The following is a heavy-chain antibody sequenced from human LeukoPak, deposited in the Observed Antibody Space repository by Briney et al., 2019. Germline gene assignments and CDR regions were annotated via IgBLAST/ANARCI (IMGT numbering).Heavy chain of an antibody. CDR3: ARGSPPGLFDY. CDR2: ISSSSSYI. Sequence: GGSLRLSCAASGFTFSSYSMNWVRQAPGKGLEWVSSISSSSSYIYYADSVKGRFTISRDNAKNSLYLQMNNLRAEDTAVYYCARGSPPGLFDYWGQGTLVTVSS. D-gene: IGHD3-10*01. CDR1: GFTFSSYS. J-gene: IGHJ4*02. V-gene: IGHV3-21*01.